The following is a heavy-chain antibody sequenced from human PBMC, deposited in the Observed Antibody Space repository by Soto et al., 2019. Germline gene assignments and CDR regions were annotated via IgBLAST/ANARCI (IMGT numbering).Heavy chain of an antibody. CDR1: GGTFSSYA. CDR3: ARSQGSSTSLEIYYYYYYGMDV. D-gene: IGHD2-2*01. CDR2: IIPISGTA. Sequence: QVQLVQSGAEVKKPGSSVKVSCKASGGTFSSYAISWVRQAPGQGLEWMGGIIPISGTANYAQKFQGRVTIPADESRSTAYMELSSLRSQDTAVYYWARSQGSSTSLEIYYYYYYGMDVWGQGTTVTVSS. V-gene: IGHV1-69*01. J-gene: IGHJ6*02.